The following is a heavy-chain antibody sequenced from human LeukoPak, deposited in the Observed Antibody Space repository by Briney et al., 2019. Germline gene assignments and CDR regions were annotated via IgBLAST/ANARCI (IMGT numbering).Heavy chain of an antibody. J-gene: IGHJ4*02. CDR3: ARFVTGSPQSSGFDY. D-gene: IGHD3-10*01. CDR2: INPNSGGT. CDR1: GYTFTGYY. V-gene: IGHV1-2*02. Sequence: RASVKVSCKASGYTFTGYYMHWVRQAPGQGLEWMGWINPNSGGTNYAQKFQGRVTMARDTSISTAYMELSRLRSDDTAVYYCARFVTGSPQSSGFDYWGQGTLVTVSS.